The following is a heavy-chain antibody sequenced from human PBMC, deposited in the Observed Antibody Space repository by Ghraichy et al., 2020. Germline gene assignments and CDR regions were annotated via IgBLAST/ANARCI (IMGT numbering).Heavy chain of an antibody. CDR2: ISSSSTYI. CDR3: AREAAYDNADRRYFDL. V-gene: IGHV3-21*01. Sequence: GESLNLSCAASGLTFSDYSMHWVRQAPGKGLEWVSSISSSSTYIYYADSVKGRFTISRDNAKNSLYLQMNSLRAEDTAVYYCAREAAYDNADRRYFDLWGRGTLVTVSS. J-gene: IGHJ2*01. CDR1: GLTFSDYS. D-gene: IGHD3-16*01.